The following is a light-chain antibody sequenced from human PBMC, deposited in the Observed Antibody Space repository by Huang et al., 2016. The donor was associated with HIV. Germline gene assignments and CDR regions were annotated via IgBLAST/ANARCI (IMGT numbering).Light chain of an antibody. CDR2: WAS. CDR3: HQYYATGT. CDR1: QSLLYSSNNKNY. V-gene: IGKV4-1*01. Sequence: DIVMTQSPDSLAVSLGERATINCKSSQSLLYSSNNKNYLAWYQQKPGQPPKLLIYWASTREAGVPDRFSCSGSETDFTLTISSLQAEDVAVYYCHQYYATGTFGQGTKVEI. J-gene: IGKJ1*01.